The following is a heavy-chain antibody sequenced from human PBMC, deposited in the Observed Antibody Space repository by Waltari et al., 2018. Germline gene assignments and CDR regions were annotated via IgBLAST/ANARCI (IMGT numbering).Heavy chain of an antibody. V-gene: IGHV1-2*01. Sequence: QVQLVQSGAEVKKPGASVKVSCKASGYTFTGYYLHWVRQAPGQGLRWMGRINPNGGGTNYEQKIQGRVTSTRDTFISTAYMERSRLRADDTAVYYGAGASDVGGAGTEGYWGQGTLVTVSS. CDR3: AGASDVGGAGTEGY. CDR1: GYTFTGYY. D-gene: IGHD6-19*01. J-gene: IGHJ4*02. CDR2: INPNGGGT.